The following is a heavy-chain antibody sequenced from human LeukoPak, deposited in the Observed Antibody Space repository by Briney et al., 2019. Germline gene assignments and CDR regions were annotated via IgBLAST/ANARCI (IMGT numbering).Heavy chain of an antibody. D-gene: IGHD5-12*01. J-gene: IGHJ4*02. CDR2: ISYDGSNK. Sequence: GGSLRLSCAASGFTFSSYAMHWVRQAPGKGLEWVAVISYDGSNKYYADSVKGRFTISRDNTKNSMYLQMDSLTVEDTALYFCTRDLPATISLGDDYWGPGILVTVS. CDR3: TRDLPATISLGDDY. CDR1: GFTFSSYA. V-gene: IGHV3-30-3*01.